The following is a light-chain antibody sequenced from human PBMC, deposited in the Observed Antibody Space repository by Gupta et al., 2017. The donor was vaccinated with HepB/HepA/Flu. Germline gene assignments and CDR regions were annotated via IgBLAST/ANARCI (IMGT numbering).Light chain of an antibody. CDR3: QQRSNWPATYT. CDR2: HTS. V-gene: IGKV3-11*01. J-gene: IGKJ2*01. Sequence: ESVLTQSPATLYLSPGERGTLSCRANQSVLNYLAWYQQRPGQAPRLLIYHTSNRAPGSPARFSGSGPGTDFTLTISSLEPEDFAVYYCQQRSNWPATYTFGQGTQVEIK. CDR1: QSVLNY.